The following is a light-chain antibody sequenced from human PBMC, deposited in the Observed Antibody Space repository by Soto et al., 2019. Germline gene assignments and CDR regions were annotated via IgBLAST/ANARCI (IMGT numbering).Light chain of an antibody. J-gene: IGKJ1*01. CDR3: LQHSTCPLS. CDR2: AAS. Sequence: DIQMTQFPSSLSASVGDRVTITCRVSQGIRNDLGWYQQKPGKAPKRLIYAASSLQSVVPSRFSVSGSVTEFTLAISRLQPEDSATLFCLQHSTCPLSFGQGAKVEIK. V-gene: IGKV1-17*01. CDR1: QGIRND.